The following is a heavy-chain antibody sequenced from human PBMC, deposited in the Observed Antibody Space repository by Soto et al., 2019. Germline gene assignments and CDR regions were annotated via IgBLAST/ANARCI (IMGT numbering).Heavy chain of an antibody. CDR2: VNPGDSDT. CDR1: GYIFTSYW. CDR3: VRPDSNGYYAY. J-gene: IGHJ4*02. V-gene: IGHV5-51*01. Sequence: GESLKSSCNGSGYIFTSYWVAWVRQMPGKGLEWMGIVNPGDSDTRYSPSFQGQVTVSADKSISTAYLHWSSLKASDTAMYYCVRPDSNGYYAYWGQGTLVTVSS. D-gene: IGHD3-22*01.